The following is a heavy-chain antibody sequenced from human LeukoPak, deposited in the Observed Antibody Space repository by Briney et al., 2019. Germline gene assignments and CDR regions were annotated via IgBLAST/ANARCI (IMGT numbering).Heavy chain of an antibody. V-gene: IGHV5-51*01. CDR3: ARGSGWYSEY. J-gene: IGHJ4*02. CDR1: GYSFIHYW. Sequence: GESLKISRKGSGYSFIHYWIGRVRQMPGKGLEWMGIIYPSDSDIRYSPSFQGQVTISADKSISTAYLQWSSLKASDTAMYFCARGSGWYSEYWGQGTLVTVSS. D-gene: IGHD6-19*01. CDR2: IYPSDSDI.